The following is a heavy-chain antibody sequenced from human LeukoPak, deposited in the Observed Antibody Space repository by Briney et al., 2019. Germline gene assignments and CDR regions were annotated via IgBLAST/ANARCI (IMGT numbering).Heavy chain of an antibody. CDR2: ISSSSSYT. J-gene: IGHJ5*02. CDR1: GFTFSDYY. Sequence: GGSLRLSCAASGFTFSDYYMSWIRQAPGKGLEWVSYISSSSSYTNYADSVKGRFTISRDNAKNSLFLQMTSLRPEDTAMYFCASNYCSRTNCYYNWFDPWGQGTLVTVSS. D-gene: IGHD2-2*01. CDR3: ASNYCSRTNCYYNWFDP. V-gene: IGHV3-11*03.